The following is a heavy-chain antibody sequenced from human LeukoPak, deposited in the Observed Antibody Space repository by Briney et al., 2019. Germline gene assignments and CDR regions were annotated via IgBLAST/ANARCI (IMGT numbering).Heavy chain of an antibody. CDR2: ISTSSSYI. J-gene: IGHJ4*02. CDR1: GFTFSSYS. D-gene: IGHD1/OR15-1a*01. Sequence: TGGSLRLSCAASGFTFSSYSMNWVRQAPGKGLEWVSSISTSSSYIYYADSVKGRFTISRDNAKNSLYLQVNSLRAEDTAVYYCARDPDGTARNYFDYWGQGTLVTVSS. CDR3: ARDPDGTARNYFDY. V-gene: IGHV3-21*03.